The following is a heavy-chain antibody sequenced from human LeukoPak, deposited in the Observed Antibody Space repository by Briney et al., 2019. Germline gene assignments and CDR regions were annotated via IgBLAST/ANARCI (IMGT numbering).Heavy chain of an antibody. CDR3: AREEVGASFDY. CDR2: LNQSGST. D-gene: IGHD1-26*01. V-gene: IGHV4-34*01. Sequence: PSETLSLTCAVYDGSFSGYYWSWIRQPPGKGLEWIGELNQSGSTNYHPSLKSRVTISLDTSKNQFSLKLTSVTAADTAVYYCAREEVGASFDYWGQGTLVTVSS. CDR1: DGSFSGYY. J-gene: IGHJ4*02.